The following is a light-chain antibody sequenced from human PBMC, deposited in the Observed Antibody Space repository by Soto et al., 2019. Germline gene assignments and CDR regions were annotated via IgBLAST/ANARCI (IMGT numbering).Light chain of an antibody. J-gene: IGKJ1*01. CDR2: RIF. CDR3: LQHHAWPWT. CDR1: QSVNGY. Sequence: EIVMTQSPGTLSVFPGESVTLSCRASQSVNGYLVWFQHKPGQAPRLVLKRIFIKSSGVPARFSGSGSETEFTLTINGLQSEDSGVYYCLQHHAWPWTYGQGTKVEIK. V-gene: IGKV3-15*01.